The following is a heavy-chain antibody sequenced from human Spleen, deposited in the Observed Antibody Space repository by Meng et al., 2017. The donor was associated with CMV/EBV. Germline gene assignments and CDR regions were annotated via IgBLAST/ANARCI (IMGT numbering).Heavy chain of an antibody. CDR1: GSSFSDYW. CDR3: ARGVAVAGTWFDP. D-gene: IGHD6-19*01. Sequence: GGSLRLSCAASGSSFSDYWMSWVRQAPGKGLEWVANIGQDGSEKNYVDSVKGRFTISRDNAKNSLYLQMNRLRVEDTAVYYCARGVAVAGTWFDPWGQGTLVTVSS. J-gene: IGHJ5*02. CDR2: IGQDGSEK. V-gene: IGHV3-7*01.